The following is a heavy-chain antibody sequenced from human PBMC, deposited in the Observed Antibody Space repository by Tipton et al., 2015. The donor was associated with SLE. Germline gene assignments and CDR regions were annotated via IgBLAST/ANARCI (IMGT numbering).Heavy chain of an antibody. D-gene: IGHD3-16*01. V-gene: IGHV4-34*01. CDR3: ARGRPRATQAWGGYYYYMDV. J-gene: IGHJ6*03. CDR2: INHSGST. Sequence: TLSLTCAVYVGSFSGYYWSWIRQPPGKGLEWIGEINHSGSTNYNPSLKSRITISVDTSKNQFSLRLSSVTAADTAVYYCARGRPRATQAWGGYYYYMDVWGKGTTVTVSS. CDR1: VGSFSGYY.